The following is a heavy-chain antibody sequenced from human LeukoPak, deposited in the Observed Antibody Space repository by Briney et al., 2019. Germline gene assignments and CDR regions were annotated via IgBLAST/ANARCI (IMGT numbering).Heavy chain of an antibody. CDR3: ARDRESFRRGESFDY. D-gene: IGHD3-10*01. CDR1: GYAFTGYY. Sequence: ASVKVSCKASGYAFTGYYMHWVRQAPGQGLEWMGWINPNSGGTNYAQKFQGRVTMTRDTSISTAYMELGRLRSDDTAVYYCARDRESFRRGESFDYWGQGTLVTVSS. J-gene: IGHJ4*02. V-gene: IGHV1-2*02. CDR2: INPNSGGT.